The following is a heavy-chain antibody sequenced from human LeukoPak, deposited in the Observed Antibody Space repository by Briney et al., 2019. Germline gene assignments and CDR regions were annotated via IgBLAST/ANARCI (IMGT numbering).Heavy chain of an antibody. CDR1: GYSISSGYY. V-gene: IGHV4-38-2*01. J-gene: IGHJ6*03. CDR3: ARGPRSSYYDILTRFPYYMDV. D-gene: IGHD3-9*01. Sequence: SETLSLTCAVSGYSISSGYYWGWIRQPPGKGLEWIGSIYHSGSTYYNPSLKSRVTISVDTSKNQFSLKLSSVTAADTAVYYCARGPRSSYYDILTRFPYYMDVWGKGTTVTVSS. CDR2: IYHSGST.